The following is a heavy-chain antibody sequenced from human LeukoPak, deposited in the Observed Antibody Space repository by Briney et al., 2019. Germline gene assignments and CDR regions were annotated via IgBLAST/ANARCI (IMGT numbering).Heavy chain of an antibody. J-gene: IGHJ4*02. CDR2: SNASRGST. CDR3: ARGYSSGFGN. CDR1: GYSFTNHY. Sequence: GASVKVSCKASGYSFTNHYIHWVRQAPGQGLEWMGISNASRGSTSYAQKFQGRVTVTTDTSTSTVYMDLSSVGSEDTAVYYWARGYSSGFGNWGQGTLVTVSS. D-gene: IGHD6-19*01. V-gene: IGHV1-46*01.